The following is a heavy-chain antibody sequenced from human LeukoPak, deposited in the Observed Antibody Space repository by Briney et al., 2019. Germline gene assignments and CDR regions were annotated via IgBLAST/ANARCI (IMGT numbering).Heavy chain of an antibody. J-gene: IGHJ4*02. CDR1: GGSISSSTYY. CDR3: ARDMSR. CDR2: IYYSGNA. Sequence: SETLSLTCTVSGGSISSSTYYWGWIRQPPGKGLEWIGNIYYSGNAYHNPSLKSRVTISVDTSKNQFSLKLSSVTAADTAVYYCARDMSRWGQGTLVTVSS. D-gene: IGHD3-10*02. V-gene: IGHV4-39*07.